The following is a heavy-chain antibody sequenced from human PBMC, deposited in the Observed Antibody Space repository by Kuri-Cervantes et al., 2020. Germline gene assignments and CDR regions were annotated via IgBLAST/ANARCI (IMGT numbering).Heavy chain of an antibody. Sequence: GESLKISCVVSGFTFSRYDMHWVRQAPGKGLEWVAVISYDGSNKYYADSVKGRFTISRDNSKNTLYLQMNSLRAEDTAVYYCARDKAGAGTGDYWGQGTLVTVSS. D-gene: IGHD6-19*01. CDR1: GFTFSRYD. CDR3: ARDKAGAGTGDY. CDR2: ISYDGSNK. V-gene: IGHV3-30*19. J-gene: IGHJ4*02.